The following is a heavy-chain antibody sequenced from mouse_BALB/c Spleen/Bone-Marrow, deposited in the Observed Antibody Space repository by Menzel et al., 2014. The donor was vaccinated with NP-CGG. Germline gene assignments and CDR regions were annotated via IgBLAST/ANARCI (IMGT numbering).Heavy chain of an antibody. Sequence: QVHVKQSGAELVKPGASVMISCKASGYTFTDSSIHWVKQKPEQGLEWIGYIYPGTGNVKYNEKFKGKATLTADRSSNTAYTLLNTPTTEDSAVYCCALDGSMFLYYAMDYWGQGTSLTVSS. D-gene: IGHD2-10*02. J-gene: IGHJ4*01. CDR1: GYTFTDSS. V-gene: IGHV1S53*02. CDR3: ALDGSMFLYYAMDY. CDR2: IYPGTGNV.